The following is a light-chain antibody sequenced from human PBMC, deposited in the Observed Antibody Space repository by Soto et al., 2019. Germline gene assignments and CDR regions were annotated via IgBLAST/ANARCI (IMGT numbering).Light chain of an antibody. CDR2: RTS. Sequence: EVVLTQSPGTLSLSPGERATPSCRASESVSSSFLTWYQQKPGQAPRLLIYRTSNRVTGIPDRFSGSGSGTDFTLTISRLEPEDFAVYFCQHYGNSLWTFGQGTKVDIK. V-gene: IGKV3-20*01. CDR1: ESVSSSF. CDR3: QHYGNSLWT. J-gene: IGKJ1*01.